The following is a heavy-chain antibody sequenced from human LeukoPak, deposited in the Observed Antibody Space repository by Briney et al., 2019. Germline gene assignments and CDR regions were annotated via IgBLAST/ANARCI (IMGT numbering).Heavy chain of an antibody. CDR2: IYYSGST. V-gene: IGHV4-30-4*01. CDR3: AREYCSSTSCYEDY. CDR1: VGSINSNNW. Sequence: PSETLSLTCAVSVGSINSNNWWSWVRQPPGKGLEWIGYIYYSGSTYYNPPLKSRVTISVDTSKNQFSLKLSSVTAADTAVYYCAREYCSSTSCYEDYWGQGTLVTVSS. J-gene: IGHJ4*02. D-gene: IGHD2-2*01.